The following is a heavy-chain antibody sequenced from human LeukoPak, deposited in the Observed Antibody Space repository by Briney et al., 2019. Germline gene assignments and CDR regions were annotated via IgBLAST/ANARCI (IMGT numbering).Heavy chain of an antibody. Sequence: GASVKISCTASGYTFTYYYMHWVRQAPGQGLEWMGIINPSGGSTTYAQNFQGRVTMTKDTSTNTVYMELSSLRSEDTAIYYCARDQEDGSTWYRDYYQYYGLDVWGKGTTVTVSS. J-gene: IGHJ6*04. CDR3: ARDQEDGSTWYRDYYQYYGLDV. V-gene: IGHV1-46*01. D-gene: IGHD6-13*01. CDR1: GYTFTYYY. CDR2: INPSGGST.